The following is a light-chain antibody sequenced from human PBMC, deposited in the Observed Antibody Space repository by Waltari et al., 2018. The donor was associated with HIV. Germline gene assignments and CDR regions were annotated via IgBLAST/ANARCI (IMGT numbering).Light chain of an antibody. J-gene: IGKJ5*01. Sequence: DIQMPQSPSTLSASVGDRVTITCRSSQSIRSWLAWYQQQPGRAPKLLVYKTSTLHSGVPSRCSGTGSGTEFSLTISSLQTDAFATYYCQQDQSYSLTIGQGTRLEIK. CDR1: QSIRSW. CDR3: QQDQSYSLT. V-gene: IGKV1-5*03. CDR2: KTS.